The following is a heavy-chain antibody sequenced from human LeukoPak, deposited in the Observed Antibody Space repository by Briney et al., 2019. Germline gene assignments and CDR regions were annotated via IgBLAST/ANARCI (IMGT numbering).Heavy chain of an antibody. CDR2: IYSGGST. V-gene: IGHV3-53*01. J-gene: IGHJ4*02. D-gene: IGHD4-17*01. CDR1: GFTVSSND. CDR3: ARVVDHDYGDYYLDY. Sequence: GGSLRLSCAASGFTVSSNDMSWVRQAPGKGLECISVIYSGGSTDYADSVKGRLTISRDNSKSTLYLQMNSLRAEDTAVYYCARVVDHDYGDYYLDYWGQGTLVTVSS.